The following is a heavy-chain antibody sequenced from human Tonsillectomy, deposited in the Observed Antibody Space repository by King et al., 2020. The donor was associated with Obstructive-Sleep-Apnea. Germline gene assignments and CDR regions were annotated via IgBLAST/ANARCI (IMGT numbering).Heavy chain of an antibody. CDR3: ARDAVAAADSFDY. CDR1: GGSISSSSYY. CDR2: IYYSGST. Sequence: QLQESGPGLVKPSETLSLTCTVSGGSISSSSYYWGWIRQPPGKGLEWIVTIYYSGSTYYNPSLKSRVTISIYTSKNQCSLELSSMTAADTAAYYCARDAVAAADSFDYWGQGTLVTVSS. D-gene: IGHD6-13*01. V-gene: IGHV4-39*07. J-gene: IGHJ4*02.